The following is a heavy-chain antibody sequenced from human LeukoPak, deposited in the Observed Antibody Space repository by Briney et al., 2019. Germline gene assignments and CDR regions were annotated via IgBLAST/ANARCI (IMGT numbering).Heavy chain of an antibody. Sequence: PGGSLRLSCAASGFTFSSYWMHWVRHAPGKGLVWVSRINSDGSSTSYADSVKGRFTISRDNAKNTLYLQMNSLRAEDTAVYYCARAGGSGSFDYWGQGTLVTVSS. CDR1: GFTFSSYW. CDR3: ARAGGSGSFDY. CDR2: INSDGSST. D-gene: IGHD3-10*01. J-gene: IGHJ4*02. V-gene: IGHV3-74*01.